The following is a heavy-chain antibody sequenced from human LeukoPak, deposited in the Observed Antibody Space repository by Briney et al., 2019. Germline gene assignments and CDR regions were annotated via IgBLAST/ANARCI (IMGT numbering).Heavy chain of an antibody. J-gene: IGHJ4*02. CDR3: ARSITIFGVVTNYFDY. CDR1: GYTFTSYG. Sequence: GASVKVSCKASGYTFTSYGISWVRQAPGQGLEWMGWISAYNGNTNYAQKLQGRVTMTTDTSTSTAYMELRSLRSDDTAVYYCARSITIFGVVTNYFDYWGQGTLVTVSS. CDR2: ISAYNGNT. D-gene: IGHD3-3*01. V-gene: IGHV1-18*01.